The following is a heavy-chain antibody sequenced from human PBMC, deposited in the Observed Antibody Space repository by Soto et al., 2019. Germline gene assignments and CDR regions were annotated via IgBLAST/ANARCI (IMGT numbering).Heavy chain of an antibody. Sequence: GASVKVSCKASGYTFTSYDINWVRQATGRGLEWMGWMNPNSGNTGYAQKFQGRVTMTRNTSISTAYMELSSLGSEDTAVYYCVRRGYSGYDYPSPDAFDIWGQGTMVTVSS. D-gene: IGHD5-12*01. CDR3: VRRGYSGYDYPSPDAFDI. J-gene: IGHJ3*02. V-gene: IGHV1-8*01. CDR2: MNPNSGNT. CDR1: GYTFTSYD.